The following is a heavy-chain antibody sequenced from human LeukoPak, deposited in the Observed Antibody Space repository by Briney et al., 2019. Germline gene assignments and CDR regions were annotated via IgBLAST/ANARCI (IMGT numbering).Heavy chain of an antibody. Sequence: GQSLRLSCTTSGFSFDDFAMSWVRQPAGKGLEWVGFIRRRAYGGAAEYAASVKGRFIISRDDSKGIAYLQMNSLTNEDTAVYYCSRHGLVDFDYWGQGSRVIVSP. CDR1: GFSFDDFA. V-gene: IGHV3-49*04. J-gene: IGHJ4*02. CDR3: SRHGLVDFDY. CDR2: IRRRAYGGAA.